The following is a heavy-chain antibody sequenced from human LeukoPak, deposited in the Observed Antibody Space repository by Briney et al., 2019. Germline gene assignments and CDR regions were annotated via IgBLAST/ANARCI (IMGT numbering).Heavy chain of an antibody. Sequence: GGSLRLSCAASGFTFSSYWMSWVRQAPGKGLEGVANIKQDGSEKYYVDSVRGRFTISRDNAKNSLYLQMNSLRAEDTAVYYCARTPPIRGEYYFDYWGQGTLVTVSS. V-gene: IGHV3-7*01. D-gene: IGHD3-10*01. CDR1: GFTFSSYW. J-gene: IGHJ4*02. CDR2: IKQDGSEK. CDR3: ARTPPIRGEYYFDY.